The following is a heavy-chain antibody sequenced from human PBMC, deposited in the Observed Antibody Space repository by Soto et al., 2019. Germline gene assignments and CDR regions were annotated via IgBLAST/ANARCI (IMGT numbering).Heavy chain of an antibody. V-gene: IGHV1-18*04. Sequence: EASVKVSFKTSGYSFTSNAITWVRQAPGQGLEGMGWISTYSGDPNYAQKFQGRVTMTTDTYTNTAYMELRNLRSDDTAVYYCAPVWESYQAPSCGGGFDPWGQGTLVTVSS. D-gene: IGHD3-16*02. CDR2: ISTYSGDP. CDR3: APVWESYQAPSCGGGFDP. J-gene: IGHJ5*02. CDR1: GYSFTSNA.